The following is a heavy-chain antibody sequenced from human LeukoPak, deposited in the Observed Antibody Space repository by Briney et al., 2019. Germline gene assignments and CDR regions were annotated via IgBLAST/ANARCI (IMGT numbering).Heavy chain of an antibody. CDR1: GFTFSNYA. CDR2: TTGGGGTT. Sequence: GGSLRLSCAASGFTFSNYAMSWVRQAPGKRLEWVSSTTGGGGTTFYADSVKGRFTISRDYSKNTLYLQMNSLRAEDTAVYYCAKGRLGKQPYDGFDVWGQGTMVTVSS. CDR3: AKGRLGKQPYDGFDV. J-gene: IGHJ3*01. D-gene: IGHD6-13*01. V-gene: IGHV3-23*01.